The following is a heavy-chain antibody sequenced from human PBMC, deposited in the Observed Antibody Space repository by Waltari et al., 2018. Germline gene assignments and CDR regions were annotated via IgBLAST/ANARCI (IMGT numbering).Heavy chain of an antibody. CDR3: ARTHPGGTMVQGVTLFDY. Sequence: QVQLVQSGAEVKKPGSSVKVSCKASGGTFSSYAISWVRQAPGQGLEWMGGIIPIFGTANYAQKFQGRVTITADESTSTAYMELSSLRSEDTAVYYCARTHPGGTMVQGVTLFDYWGQGTLVTVSS. V-gene: IGHV1-69*13. CDR2: IIPIFGTA. CDR1: GGTFSSYA. J-gene: IGHJ4*02. D-gene: IGHD3-10*01.